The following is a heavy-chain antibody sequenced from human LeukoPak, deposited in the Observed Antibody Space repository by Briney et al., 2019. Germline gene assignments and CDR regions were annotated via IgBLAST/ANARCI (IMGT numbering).Heavy chain of an antibody. D-gene: IGHD6-19*01. Sequence: WIGFIYYSGSTDYHPSLKSRVTISVDTSTNQFSLQLSSVTAADTAVYYCARAGSFRQWLTVWGQGTLVTVSS. V-gene: IGHV4-59*01. CDR3: ARAGSFRQWLTV. CDR2: IYYSGST. J-gene: IGHJ4*02.